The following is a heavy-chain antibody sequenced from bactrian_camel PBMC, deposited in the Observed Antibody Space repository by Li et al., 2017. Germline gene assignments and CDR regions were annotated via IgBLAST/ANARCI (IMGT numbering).Heavy chain of an antibody. CDR1: AYAYSRRC. Sequence: QLVESGGGSVQAGGSLTLSCTASAYAYSRRCMGWFRQSPGKEREGVATLDKDGASTYADSVKGRFTIARDYAERTLTLQMNSLKPEDTAVYYCAADLGWCGSAPLQREFRNWGQGTQVTVS. V-gene: IGHV3S53*01. D-gene: IGHD6*01. J-gene: IGHJ4*01. CDR2: LDKDGAS. CDR3: AADLGWCGSAPLQREFRN.